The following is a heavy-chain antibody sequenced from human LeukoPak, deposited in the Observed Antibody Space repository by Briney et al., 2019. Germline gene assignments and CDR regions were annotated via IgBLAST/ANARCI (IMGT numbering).Heavy chain of an antibody. V-gene: IGHV3-21*01. Sequence: GGSLRLSCAASGFTFSNYSMNWVRQAPGKGLEWVSSISSSSRYIYYADSVKGRFTISRDNAKNSLYLQMNSLRAEDTAVYYCARTLYYYDSSGYGYWGQGTLVTVSS. CDR2: ISSSSRYI. CDR1: GFTFSNYS. CDR3: ARTLYYYDSSGYGY. D-gene: IGHD3-22*01. J-gene: IGHJ4*02.